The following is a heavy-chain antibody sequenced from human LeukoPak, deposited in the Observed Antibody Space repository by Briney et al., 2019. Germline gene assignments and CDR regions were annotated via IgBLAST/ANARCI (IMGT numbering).Heavy chain of an antibody. V-gene: IGHV3-30*18. J-gene: IGHJ4*02. CDR2: ISYDGSNK. Sequence: GGSLRLSCAASGFTFSSYGMHWVRQAPGKGLEWVAVISYDGSNKYYADSVKGRFTISRDNSKNTLYLQMNSLRAEDTAVYYCAKDRALIVVAPAAPGSYWGQGTLVTVSS. D-gene: IGHD2-2*01. CDR1: GFTFSSYG. CDR3: AKDRALIVVAPAAPGSY.